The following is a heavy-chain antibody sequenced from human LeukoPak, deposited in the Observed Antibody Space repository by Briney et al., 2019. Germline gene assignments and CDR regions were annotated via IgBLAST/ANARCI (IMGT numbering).Heavy chain of an antibody. CDR1: GYTLTELS. Sequence: GASVKVSCKVSGYTLTELSMHWVRQAPGKGLEWMGGFDPENGETIYAQKFQGRVTMTEDTSTDTAYMELSSLRSEDTAVYFCATVRGLTTVTTGFGYWGQGTLFTVSS. D-gene: IGHD4-17*01. CDR3: ATVRGLTTVTTGFGY. V-gene: IGHV1-24*01. J-gene: IGHJ4*02. CDR2: FDPENGET.